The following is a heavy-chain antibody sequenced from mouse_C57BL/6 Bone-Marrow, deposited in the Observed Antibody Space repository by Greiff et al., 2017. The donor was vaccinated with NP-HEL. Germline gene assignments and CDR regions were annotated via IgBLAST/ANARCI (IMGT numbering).Heavy chain of an antibody. J-gene: IGHJ4*01. Sequence: EVQLQESGGGLVKPGGSLKLSCAASGFTFSSYAMSWVRQTPEKRLEWVATISDGGSYTYYPDNVKGRFTISRDNAKNNLYLQMSHLKSEDTAMYYCARVDYYYAMDYWGQGTSVTVSS. V-gene: IGHV5-4*01. CDR3: ARVDYYYAMDY. D-gene: IGHD2-4*01. CDR2: ISDGGSYT. CDR1: GFTFSSYA.